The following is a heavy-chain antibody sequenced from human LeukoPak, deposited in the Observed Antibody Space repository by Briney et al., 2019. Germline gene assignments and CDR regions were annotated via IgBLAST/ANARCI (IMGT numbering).Heavy chain of an antibody. J-gene: IGHJ4*02. CDR2: IYHSGST. V-gene: IGHV4-38-2*02. D-gene: IGHD3-22*01. CDR1: GYSISSGYY. CDR3: ARDLIPGRGYYFDY. Sequence: PSETLSLTCTVSGYSISSGYYWGWIRQPPGKGLEWIGSIYHSGSTYYNPSLKSRVTISVDTSKNQFSLKLSSVTAADTAVYYCARDLIPGRGYYFDYWGQGTLVTVSS.